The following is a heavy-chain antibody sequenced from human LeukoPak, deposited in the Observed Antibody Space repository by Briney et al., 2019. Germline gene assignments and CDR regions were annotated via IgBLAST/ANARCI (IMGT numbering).Heavy chain of an antibody. CDR1: GFTFSSYA. CDR2: ISGSGGST. J-gene: IGHJ6*02. D-gene: IGHD3-22*01. CDR3: ATDSGIYDSSGDYGISYYGMDV. V-gene: IGHV3-23*01. Sequence: PGKSLRLSCAASGFTFSSYAMSWVRQAPGKGLEWFSAISGSGGSTYYADSVKGRFTISRDNYKNTLYLQMNSLRAEDTAVYYCATDSGIYDSSGDYGISYYGMDVWGQGTTVTVSS.